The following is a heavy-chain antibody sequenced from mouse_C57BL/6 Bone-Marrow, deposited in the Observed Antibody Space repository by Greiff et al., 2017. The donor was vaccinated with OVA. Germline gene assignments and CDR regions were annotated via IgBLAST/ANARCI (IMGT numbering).Heavy chain of an antibody. D-gene: IGHD2-3*01. CDR3: ARGGYYLAWLAY. V-gene: IGHV1-54*01. CDR1: GYAFTNYL. Sequence: QVQLQQSGAELVRPGTSVKVSCKASGYAFTNYLIEWVKQRPGQGLEWIGVINPGSGGTNYNEKFKGKATLTAAKSSSTAYMQLSSLTSEDSAVYFCARGGYYLAWLAYWGQGTLVTVSA. CDR2: INPGSGGT. J-gene: IGHJ3*01.